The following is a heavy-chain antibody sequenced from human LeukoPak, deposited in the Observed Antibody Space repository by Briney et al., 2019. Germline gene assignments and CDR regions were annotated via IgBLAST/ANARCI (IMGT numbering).Heavy chain of an antibody. D-gene: IGHD2-2*01. CDR2: IIPIFGTA. V-gene: IGHV1-69*05. Sequence: GASVKVPCKASGGTFSSYAISWVRQAPGQGLEWMGGIIPIFGTANYAQKFQGRVTITTDESTSTAYMELSSLRSEDTAVYYCARSSDEAYYYYMDVWGKGTTVTVSS. CDR1: GGTFSSYA. J-gene: IGHJ6*03. CDR3: ARSSDEAYYYYMDV.